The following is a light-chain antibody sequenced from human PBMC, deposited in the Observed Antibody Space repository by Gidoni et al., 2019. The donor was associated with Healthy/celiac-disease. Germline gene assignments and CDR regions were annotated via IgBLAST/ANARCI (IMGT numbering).Light chain of an antibody. CDR3: QQLNSYPPFT. V-gene: IGKV1-9*01. Sequence: DLQFTQSPSFLSASVGARVTITCRASQGISSYLAWYQQKPGKAPKRLIYAASTVQSGVPSRFSGSGSGTEFTLTISSLQPEDFATYYCQQLNSYPPFTFGPGTKVDIK. CDR1: QGISSY. J-gene: IGKJ3*01. CDR2: AAS.